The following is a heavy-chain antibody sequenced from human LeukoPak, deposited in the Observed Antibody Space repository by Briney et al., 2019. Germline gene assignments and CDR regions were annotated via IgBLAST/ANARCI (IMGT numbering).Heavy chain of an antibody. CDR1: GFSFLSHS. V-gene: IGHV3-48*04. CDR3: ARDRGTFGVVDS. CDR2: IGTSSSTI. J-gene: IGHJ4*02. D-gene: IGHD3-3*01. Sequence: GGSLRLSCAASGFSFLSHSFHWVRQSPGKGLEWVAYIGTSSSTIYQAKSVKGRLSISRDNAKNSLFLQMDSLRVEDTAVYYCARDRGTFGVVDSWGQGTLVAVSS.